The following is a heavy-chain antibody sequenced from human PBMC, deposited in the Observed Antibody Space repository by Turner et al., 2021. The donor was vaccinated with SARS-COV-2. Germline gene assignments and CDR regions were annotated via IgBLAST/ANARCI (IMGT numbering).Heavy chain of an antibody. D-gene: IGHD6-19*01. Sequence: EVQLVESGGGLVKPGGSLRLSCAASGCTFSSSWMNWVRRAPGKGLEWVSSISSTSSYKYYADSVKGRFTISRDNANKSLYLQMDSLRAEDTAVYYCGADTSGWAADYWGQGALVAVSS. CDR2: ISSTSSYK. CDR1: GCTFSSSW. J-gene: IGHJ4*02. CDR3: GADTSGWAADY. V-gene: IGHV3-21*01.